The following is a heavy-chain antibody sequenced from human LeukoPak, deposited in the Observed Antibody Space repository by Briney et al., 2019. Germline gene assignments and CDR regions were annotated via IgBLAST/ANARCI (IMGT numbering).Heavy chain of an antibody. Sequence: ASVKVSCKASGYTFTSYGISWVRQAPGQGLEWIGWISAYNGNTNYAQKLQGRVTMTTDTSTSTAYMELRSLRSDDTAVYYCARAVMVRGVIITVWFDPWGQGTLVTVSS. V-gene: IGHV1-18*01. CDR1: GYTFTSYG. J-gene: IGHJ5*02. D-gene: IGHD3-10*01. CDR2: ISAYNGNT. CDR3: ARAVMVRGVIITVWFDP.